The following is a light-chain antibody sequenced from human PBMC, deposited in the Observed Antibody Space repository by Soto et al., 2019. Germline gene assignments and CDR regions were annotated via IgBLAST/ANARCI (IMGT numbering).Light chain of an antibody. CDR1: QSLSGNY. V-gene: IGKV3-20*01. Sequence: NVLTQSPGTLSLSPGQRATLSCRASQSLSGNYLAWYQQKPGQAPRVLIYRASIMATGISDRFSGSGSGTDLTLTISRLEPEDFAVYYRQQYGGSPFTFGPGTKVDIK. CDR2: RAS. J-gene: IGKJ3*01. CDR3: QQYGGSPFT.